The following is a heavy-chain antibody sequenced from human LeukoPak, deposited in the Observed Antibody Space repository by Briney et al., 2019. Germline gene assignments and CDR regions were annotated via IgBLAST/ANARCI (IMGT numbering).Heavy chain of an antibody. CDR2: IRYDGSNK. CDR3: AKDDYYDTSGYRD. J-gene: IGHJ4*02. CDR1: GFIISSYG. Sequence: GGSLRLSCAASGFIISSYGMHWVRQAPGKGLEWVAFIRYDGSNKYYADSVKGRFTISRDNSKNTLYLQMNSLRAEDTAVYYCAKDDYYDTSGYRDWGQGTLVTVSS. D-gene: IGHD3-22*01. V-gene: IGHV3-30*02.